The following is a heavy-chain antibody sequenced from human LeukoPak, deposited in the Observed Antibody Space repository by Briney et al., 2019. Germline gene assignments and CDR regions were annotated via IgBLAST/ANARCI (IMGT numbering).Heavy chain of an antibody. J-gene: IGHJ6*03. V-gene: IGHV3-7*03. Sequence: GGSLRLSCAASGFTFSSYWMSRVRQAPGKGLEWVANIKQNGGEKYYVDSVKGRFTISRDNAKNSLYLQMNSLRAEDTAVYYCAKAPHYYYYYYMDVWGKGTTVTVSS. CDR1: GFTFSSYW. CDR3: AKAPHYYYYYYMDV. CDR2: IKQNGGEK.